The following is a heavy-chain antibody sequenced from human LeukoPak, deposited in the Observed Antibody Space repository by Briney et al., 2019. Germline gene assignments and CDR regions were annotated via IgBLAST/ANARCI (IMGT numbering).Heavy chain of an antibody. CDR3: ARAPEVLLAGFDY. J-gene: IGHJ4*02. CDR2: IYYSGST. D-gene: IGHD2-15*01. V-gene: IGHV4-31*03. Sequence: SETLSLTCTVSGGSISSGGYYWSWIRQHPGKGLEWSGYIYYSGSTYYNPSPKSRVTISVDTSKNQFSLKLSSVTAADTAVYYCARAPEVLLAGFDYWGQGTLVTVSS. CDR1: GGSISSGGYY.